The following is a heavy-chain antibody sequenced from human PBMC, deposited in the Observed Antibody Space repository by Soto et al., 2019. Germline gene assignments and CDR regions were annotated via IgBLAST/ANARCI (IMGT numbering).Heavy chain of an antibody. CDR1: GGSISSSSYY. V-gene: IGHV4-39*07. J-gene: IGHJ6*03. CDR3: ASGNYSNYERDYYYYYYMDV. CDR2: IYYSGST. Sequence: SETLSLTCTVSGGSISSSSYYWGWIRQPPGKGLEWIGSIYYSGSTYYNPSLKSRVTISVDTSKNQFSLKLSSVTAADTAVYYCASGNYSNYERDYYYYYYMDVWGKGTTVTVSS. D-gene: IGHD4-4*01.